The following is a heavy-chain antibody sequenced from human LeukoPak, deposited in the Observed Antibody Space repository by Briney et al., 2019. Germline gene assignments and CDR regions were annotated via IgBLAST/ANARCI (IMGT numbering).Heavy chain of an antibody. CDR2: VYSSGST. CDR3: ARHVHSGYEIDY. D-gene: IGHD5-12*01. J-gene: IGHJ4*02. Sequence: SQTLSLTCTVSGGSISSGSYYWSWIRQPAGKGLEWIGRVYSSGSTDYNPSLKSRLSISVDTSKNQFSLKLSSVTAADTAVYYCARHVHSGYEIDYWGQGTLVTVSS. CDR1: GGSISSGSYY. V-gene: IGHV4-61*02.